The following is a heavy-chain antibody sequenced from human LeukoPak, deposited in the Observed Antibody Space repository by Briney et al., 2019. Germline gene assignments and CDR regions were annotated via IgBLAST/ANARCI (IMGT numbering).Heavy chain of an antibody. CDR3: ARIYGQGAFDI. CDR1: GGSFSGYY. CDR2: INHSGST. D-gene: IGHD5-12*01. J-gene: IGHJ3*02. Sequence: SETLSLTCAVYGGSFSGYYWSWIRQTPGKGLEWIGEINHSGSTNYNPSLKSRVTISVDTSKNQFSLKLSSVTAADTAVYYCARIYGQGAFDIWGQGTMVTVSS. V-gene: IGHV4-34*01.